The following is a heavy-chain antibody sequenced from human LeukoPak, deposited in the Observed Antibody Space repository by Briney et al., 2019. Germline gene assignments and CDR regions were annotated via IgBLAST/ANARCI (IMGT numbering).Heavy chain of an antibody. CDR1: GYTFTSYY. CDR2: INPSGGST. D-gene: IGHD6-13*01. J-gene: IGHJ4*02. CDR3: ARDEALRIAAVGSFDY. V-gene: IGHV1-46*01. Sequence: GASVKVSCKASGYTFTSYYMHWVRQAPGQGLEWMGIINPSGGSTSYAQKFQGRVTMTRDTSTSTVYMELSSLRSEDTAVYYCARDEALRIAAVGSFDYWGQGTLVTVSS.